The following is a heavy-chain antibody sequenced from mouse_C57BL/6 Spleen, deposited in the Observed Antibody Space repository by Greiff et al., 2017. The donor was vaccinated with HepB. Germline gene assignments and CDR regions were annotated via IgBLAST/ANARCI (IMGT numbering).Heavy chain of an antibody. CDR3: ARENYYYGSSYAMDY. CDR1: GFTFSDFY. Sequence: EVKLMESGGGLVQSGRSLRLSCATSGFTFSDFYMEWVRQAPGKGLAWIAASRNKANDYTTEYSASVKGRFIVSRDTSQSILYLQMNALRAEDTAIYYCARENYYYGSSYAMDYWGQGTSVTVSS. D-gene: IGHD1-1*01. CDR2: SRNKANDYTT. V-gene: IGHV7-1*01. J-gene: IGHJ4*01.